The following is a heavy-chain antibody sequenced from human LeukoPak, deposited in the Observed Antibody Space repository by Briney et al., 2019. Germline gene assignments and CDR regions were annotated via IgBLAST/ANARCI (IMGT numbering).Heavy chain of an antibody. Sequence: PSETLSLTCTVSGGSINSYYWSWIRQPPGKGLEWIGYIDYSGSPNYNPSLKSRVTISVDMSKNHVSLRLSSVTAADTAVYYCARVVVRSFDAFDIWGQGTMVTLSS. CDR3: ARVVVRSFDAFDI. CDR2: IDYSGSP. V-gene: IGHV4-59*12. J-gene: IGHJ3*02. D-gene: IGHD2-2*01. CDR1: GGSINSYY.